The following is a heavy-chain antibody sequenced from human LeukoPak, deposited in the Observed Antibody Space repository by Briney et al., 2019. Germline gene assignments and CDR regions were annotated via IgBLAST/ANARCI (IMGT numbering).Heavy chain of an antibody. CDR3: ARRERWLQIGAFDF. D-gene: IGHD5-24*01. Sequence: PSETLSLTCAVYGGSFSGYCWSWIRQPPGKGLEWIGEINHSGSTNYNPSLKSRVTISVDTSKNQFSLKLSSVTAADTAVYYCARRERWLQIGAFDFWGQGTMVTVSS. J-gene: IGHJ3*01. CDR1: GGSFSGYC. V-gene: IGHV4-34*01. CDR2: INHSGST.